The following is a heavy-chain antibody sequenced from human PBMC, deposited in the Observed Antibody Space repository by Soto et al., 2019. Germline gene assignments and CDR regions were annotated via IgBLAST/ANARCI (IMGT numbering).Heavy chain of an antibody. J-gene: IGHJ4*02. CDR1: GFTFSTYA. D-gene: IGHD4-4*01. V-gene: IGHV3-23*01. Sequence: EVQLLESGGGLVQPGGSQRLSCAASGFTFSTYAMTWVRQAPGKGLEWVSAISGSGGNTYYADCVKGRFTISRDNSKNSLFLHMNSLRADDTAVHYCARVYNDYPNFDYWGQGTLVTVSS. CDR2: ISGSGGNT. CDR3: ARVYNDYPNFDY.